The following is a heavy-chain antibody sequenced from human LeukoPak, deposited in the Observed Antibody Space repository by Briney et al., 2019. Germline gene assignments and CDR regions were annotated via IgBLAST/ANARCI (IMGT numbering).Heavy chain of an antibody. CDR3: ASGGRATRFDY. CDR1: GYSFTSNV. CDR2: ISAYNGNT. V-gene: IGHV1-18*01. D-gene: IGHD1-26*01. J-gene: IGHJ4*02. Sequence: ASVKVSCKASGYSFTSNVISWVRQAPGQGLEWMGWISAYNGNTNYAQKLQGRVTMTTDTSTSTAYMELRSLRSDDTAVYYCASGGRATRFDYWGQGTLVTVSS.